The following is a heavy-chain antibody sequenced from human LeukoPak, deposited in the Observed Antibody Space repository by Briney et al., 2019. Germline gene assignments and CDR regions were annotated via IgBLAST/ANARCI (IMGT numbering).Heavy chain of an antibody. J-gene: IGHJ6*02. CDR2: ISGSGGST. Sequence: GGSLRLSCAASGFTFSSYAMSWARQAPGKGLEWVSAISGSGGSTYYADSVRGRYTISRDNSKNTLYLQMNSLRAEDTAVYYCANLPITMMVVVHGMDVWSQGTTVTVSS. V-gene: IGHV3-23*01. CDR3: ANLPITMMVVVHGMDV. CDR1: GFTFSSYA. D-gene: IGHD3-22*01.